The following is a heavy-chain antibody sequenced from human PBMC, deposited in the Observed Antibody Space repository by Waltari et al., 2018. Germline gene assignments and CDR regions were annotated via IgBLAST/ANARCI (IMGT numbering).Heavy chain of an antibody. Sequence: EVQVLESGGGLVQPGGSLRLSCVASGFTFSAYAITWVRQAPGKGLEWVATSGVNGETTYYADSVKGRFVVSRDTSQNTVHVQMNNLRADDTALYYCAKAFYYDSSGRQNLDYWGQGTQVTVSS. D-gene: IGHD3-22*01. V-gene: IGHV3-23*01. CDR1: GFTFSAYA. CDR3: AKAFYYDSSGRQNLDY. J-gene: IGHJ4*02. CDR2: SGVNGETT.